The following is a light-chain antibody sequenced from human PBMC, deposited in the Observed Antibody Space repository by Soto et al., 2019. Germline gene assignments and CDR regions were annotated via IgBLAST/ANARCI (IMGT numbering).Light chain of an antibody. CDR1: QSVSSTY. J-gene: IGKJ1*01. V-gene: IGKV3-20*01. CDR3: HQYSSSTKT. CDR2: GAS. Sequence: EIVLTQSPGTLSLSPGDRATLSCRASQSVSSTYLAWYQQRPGQAPRLLIYGASSRATGIPYRFSGSGSGTDFTLTISRLEPEDFAVYYCHQYSSSTKTFGQGTKVEIK.